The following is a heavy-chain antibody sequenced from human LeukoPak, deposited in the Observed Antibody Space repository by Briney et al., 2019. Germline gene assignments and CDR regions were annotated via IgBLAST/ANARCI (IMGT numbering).Heavy chain of an antibody. Sequence: GGSLRLSCAASGFTFSSNDMHWVRQAPGKGLEWVAFIRYDGSNKYHPDSVKGRFTISRDNSRDTLYLQMNSPRTEDTSVYYCAKGAATYCGGDCPNDWFDSWGQGTLVTVSS. J-gene: IGHJ5*01. CDR1: GFTFSSND. D-gene: IGHD2-21*02. CDR3: AKGAATYCGGDCPNDWFDS. CDR2: IRYDGSNK. V-gene: IGHV3-30*02.